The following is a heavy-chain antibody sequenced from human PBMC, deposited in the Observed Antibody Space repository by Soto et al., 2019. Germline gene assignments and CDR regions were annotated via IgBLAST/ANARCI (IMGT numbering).Heavy chain of an antibody. Sequence: SHRWRVAHGSIRSSAYDWRWIRQPPGKGLEWIGYIYYSGSTYYNPSLKSRVTISVDTSKNQFSLKLSSVTAADTAVYYCAREGSAIVFDYLGQGTPV. CDR2: IYYSGST. CDR3: AREGSAIVFDY. D-gene: IGHD2-15*01. CDR1: HGSIRSSAYD. J-gene: IGHJ4*02. V-gene: IGHV4-30-4*01.